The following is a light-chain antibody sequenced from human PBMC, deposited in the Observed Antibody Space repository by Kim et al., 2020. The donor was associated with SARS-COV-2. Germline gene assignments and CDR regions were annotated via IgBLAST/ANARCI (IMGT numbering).Light chain of an antibody. CDR3: CSYAGSYTYV. CDR1: RSDGGGYNH. J-gene: IGLJ1*01. V-gene: IGLV2-11*01. Sequence: GQSVTISFNGTRSDGGGYNHVSWYQPPPGKAPKPLIYGGRKRPSGVPDRFSCSKACHTASLTISGIQAEDEADYYCCSYAGSYTYVFGTGTKVTVL. CDR2: GGR.